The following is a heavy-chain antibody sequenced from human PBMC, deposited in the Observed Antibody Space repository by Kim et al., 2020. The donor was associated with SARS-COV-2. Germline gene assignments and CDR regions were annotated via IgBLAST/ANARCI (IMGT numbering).Heavy chain of an antibody. D-gene: IGHD3-22*01. J-gene: IGHJ4*02. V-gene: IGHV4-34*01. CDR3: ARAPNTDYDSSGPIDY. Sequence: SLKRRVTISVDTTKHQFSLKLSSVTAADTAVYYCARAPNTDYDSSGPIDYWGQGTLVTVSS.